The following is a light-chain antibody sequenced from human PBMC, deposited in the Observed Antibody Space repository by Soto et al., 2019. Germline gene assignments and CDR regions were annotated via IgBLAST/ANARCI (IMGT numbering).Light chain of an antibody. CDR2: GAS. V-gene: IGKV3-15*01. CDR1: QSINSN. Sequence: VMTQSPATLSVSPGERATLSCTASQSINSNLAWYQQRPGQAPRLLIYGASTRATGIPARFSGSGSGTECTLTISSLQSEDFADYYCQHYNNWWTFGQGTKVEIK. J-gene: IGKJ1*01. CDR3: QHYNNWWT.